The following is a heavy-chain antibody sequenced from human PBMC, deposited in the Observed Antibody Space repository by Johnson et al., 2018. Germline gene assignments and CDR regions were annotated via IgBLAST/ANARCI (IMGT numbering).Heavy chain of an antibody. CDR2: MNPNSGNT. Sequence: QVQLVQSGAEVKKPGSSVKVSCKASGGTFSSYAISWVRQATGQGLEWMGWMNPNSGNTGYAQKFQGRVTMTRNTPIRTAYMALPSLITEATAVYYCARGAAPPGYCTHGVCFTNWFDPWGQGTLVTVSS. CDR3: ARGAAPPGYCTHGVCFTNWFDP. D-gene: IGHD2-8*01. CDR1: GGTFSSYA. V-gene: IGHV1-8*02. J-gene: IGHJ5*02.